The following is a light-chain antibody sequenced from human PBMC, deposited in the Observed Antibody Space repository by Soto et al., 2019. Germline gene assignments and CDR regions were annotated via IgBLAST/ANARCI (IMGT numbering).Light chain of an antibody. CDR3: QQYDNWPLT. J-gene: IGKJ4*01. Sequence: EIVMTQSPATLSVSPRERATLSCRASQSVSSNVAWYQQKPGQAPRLLIYGASTRATDIPARFSGSGSGTEFTLTSNSLLSEDFSVYHCQQYDNWPLTFGGGTKVEIK. V-gene: IGKV3-15*01. CDR2: GAS. CDR1: QSVSSN.